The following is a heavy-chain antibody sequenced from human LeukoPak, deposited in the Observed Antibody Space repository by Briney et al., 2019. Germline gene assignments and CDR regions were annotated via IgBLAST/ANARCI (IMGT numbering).Heavy chain of an antibody. CDR1: GFTFSSYA. CDR3: ARVDDLDTFDM. Sequence: GGSLRLSCAASGFTFSSYAMHWVRQAPGKGLEWVAVISDDGSNKYYADSVKGRFTISRDNSKNTLYQKMNSLRAEDTAVYYCARVDDLDTFDMWGQGTKVTVSS. V-gene: IGHV3-30*04. D-gene: IGHD5-24*01. J-gene: IGHJ3*02. CDR2: ISDDGSNK.